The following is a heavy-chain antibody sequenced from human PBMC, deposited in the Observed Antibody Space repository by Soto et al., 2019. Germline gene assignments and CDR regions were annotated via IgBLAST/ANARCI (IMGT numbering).Heavy chain of an antibody. V-gene: IGHV3-23*01. CDR3: ARGHPRGRYFDWLIFPLGY. CDR1: GFTFSSCA. D-gene: IGHD3-9*01. CDR2: IIDSGAST. J-gene: IGHJ4*02. Sequence: GGSLRLSCAASGFTFSSCAMGWVRQAPGKGLEWVSDIIDSGASTYYADSVKGRFTISRDNSKSHVYLEMNDVRPEDTALYYCARGHPRGRYFDWLIFPLGYWGRGAQVTVSS.